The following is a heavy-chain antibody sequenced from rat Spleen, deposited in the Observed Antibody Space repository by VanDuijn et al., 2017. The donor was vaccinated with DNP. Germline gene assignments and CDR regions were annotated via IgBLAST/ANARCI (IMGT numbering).Heavy chain of an antibody. CDR2: ISYDGSST. J-gene: IGHJ2*01. CDR1: GFTFSDYY. CDR3: ARGPNYGGNSDLFDY. V-gene: IGHV5-7*01. Sequence: EVQLVESGGDLVQPGRSLKLSCAASGFTFSDYYMAWVRQAPKKGLEWVATISYDGSSTYYRDSVKGRFTISRDNAKSTLYLQMDSLRSEDTAIYYCARGPNYGGNSDLFDYWGQGVMVTVSS. D-gene: IGHD1-11*01.